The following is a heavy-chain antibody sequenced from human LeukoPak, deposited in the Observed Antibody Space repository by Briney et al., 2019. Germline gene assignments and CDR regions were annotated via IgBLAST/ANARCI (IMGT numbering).Heavy chain of an antibody. CDR2: IYYSGST. J-gene: IGHJ3*02. CDR1: GGSISSADSY. V-gene: IGHV4-30-4*08. Sequence: ASETLSLTCTVSGGSISSADSYWCWIRQPSGKGLEWIGHIYYSGSTYYNPSLKSRVIISLDKSKNQFSLKLTSVTAADTAVYYCAREGAGDLRAFDIWGQGTMVTVSS. CDR3: AREGAGDLRAFDI. D-gene: IGHD1-26*01.